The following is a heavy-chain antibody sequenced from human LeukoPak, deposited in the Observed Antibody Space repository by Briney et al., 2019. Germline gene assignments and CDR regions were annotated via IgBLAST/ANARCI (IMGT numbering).Heavy chain of an antibody. D-gene: IGHD6-19*01. Sequence: GGSLRLSCAASGFTFSSYAMSWVRQAPGKGLEWVSAISGSGGSTYYADSVKGRFTISRDNSKNTLYLQMNSLRAEDTAVYYCAKTPPTSRSGGWYRPDINYYYYYMDVWGKGTTVTVSS. V-gene: IGHV3-23*01. J-gene: IGHJ6*03. CDR3: AKTPPTSRSGGWYRPDINYYYYYMDV. CDR2: ISGSGGST. CDR1: GFTFSSYA.